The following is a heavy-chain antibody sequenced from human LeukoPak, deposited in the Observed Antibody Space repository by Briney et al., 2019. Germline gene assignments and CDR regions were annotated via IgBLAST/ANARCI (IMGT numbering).Heavy chain of an antibody. J-gene: IGHJ4*02. CDR2: IYSGGST. CDR1: GFSVITNY. V-gene: IGHV3-53*01. D-gene: IGHD4-23*01. Sequence: GGSLRLSCAASGFSVITNYMNWVRQAPGKGLEWVSVIYSGGSTYYADSVKGRFTISRDNSKNSLYLQMSSLRAEDTAVYYCARDLPVVYWGQGTLVTVSS. CDR3: ARDLPVVY.